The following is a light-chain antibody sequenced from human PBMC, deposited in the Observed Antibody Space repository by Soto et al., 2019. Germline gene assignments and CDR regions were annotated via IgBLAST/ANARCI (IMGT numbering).Light chain of an antibody. CDR2: AAS. Sequence: DIQMTQSPSSVSAYVGDRVTITCRASQGIRDWMAWYQQKPGKAPKLLIFAASSLQSGVPSRFSGSGSGTDFSLTISSLQSEDFATDYCQQAFSFPFTFGPGTKVDIK. V-gene: IGKV1-12*01. CDR1: QGIRDW. J-gene: IGKJ3*01. CDR3: QQAFSFPFT.